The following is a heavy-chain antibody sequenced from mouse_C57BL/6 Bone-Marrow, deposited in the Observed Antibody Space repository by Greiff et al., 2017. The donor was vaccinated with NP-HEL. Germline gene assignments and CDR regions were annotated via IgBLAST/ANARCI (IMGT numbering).Heavy chain of an antibody. D-gene: IGHD1-1*01. V-gene: IGHV1-61*01. Sequence: QVQLQQPGAELVRPGSSVKLSCKASGYTFTSYWMDWVKQRPGQGLEWIGNIYPSDSETHYNPKLKDKATLTVDKSSSTAYMQLSSLTSEDSAVYYCARSSYYYGSSPHYYAMDYWGQGTSVTVSS. CDR1: GYTFTSYW. CDR2: IYPSDSET. J-gene: IGHJ4*01. CDR3: ARSSYYYGSSPHYYAMDY.